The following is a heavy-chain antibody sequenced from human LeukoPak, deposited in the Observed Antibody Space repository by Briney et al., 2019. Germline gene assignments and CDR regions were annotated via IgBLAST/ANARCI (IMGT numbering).Heavy chain of an antibody. V-gene: IGHV4-4*07. CDR3: ARGGTHKSKAEYNWFDP. D-gene: IGHD3-16*01. Sequence: SETLSLTCTVSGGSISSYYWSWIRQPAGKGLEWIGRIYTSGSTNYNPSLKSRVTMSVDTSKNQFSLKLSSVTAADTAVYYCARGGTHKSKAEYNWFDPWGQGTLVTVSS. CDR1: GGSISSYY. J-gene: IGHJ5*02. CDR2: IYTSGST.